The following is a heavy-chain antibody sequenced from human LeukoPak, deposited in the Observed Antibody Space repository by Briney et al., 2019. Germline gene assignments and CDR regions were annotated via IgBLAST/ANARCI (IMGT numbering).Heavy chain of an antibody. V-gene: IGHV3-23*01. J-gene: IGHJ4*02. CDR1: GGTFSSYA. CDR2: ISGSGGSA. CDR3: AKGYYDYVWGSYYFDY. D-gene: IGHD3-16*01. Sequence: GASVKVSCKASGGTFSSYAISWVRQAPGKGLEWVSAISGSGGSAYYADSVKGRFTISRDNSRDTLYLQMNSLRAEDTAVYYCAKGYYDYVWGSYYFDYWGQGTLVTVSS.